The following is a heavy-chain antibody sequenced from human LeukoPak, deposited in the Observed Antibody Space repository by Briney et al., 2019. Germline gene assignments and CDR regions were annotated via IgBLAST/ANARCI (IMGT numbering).Heavy chain of an antibody. CDR2: IYDSGST. J-gene: IGHJ4*02. Sequence: SETLSLTRTVSGGSISSYYWSWIRHPPGKRLEWIGYIYDSGSTYYNPSLESRVTISIDTSKNQFSLKLTSVTAADTGVYYCVRVLYRGSSSRGWIDFWGQGTLVTVSS. CDR1: GGSISSYY. V-gene: IGHV4-59*01. CDR3: VRVLYRGSSSRGWIDF. D-gene: IGHD6-19*01.